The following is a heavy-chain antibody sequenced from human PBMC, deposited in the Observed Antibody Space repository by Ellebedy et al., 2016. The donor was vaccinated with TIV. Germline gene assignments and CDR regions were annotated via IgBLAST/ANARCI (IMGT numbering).Heavy chain of an antibody. CDR3: ATEIPVAAGIEF. V-gene: IGHV4-34*01. J-gene: IGHJ4*02. CDR1: GGSFSGYY. Sequence: MPSETLSLTCAVYGGSFSGYYWNWIRQPPGKGLEWIGEITHSGSTNYNPSLKSRVTISVDTSKNQFSLRLSSVTAADTAVYYCATEIPVAAGIEFWGQGALVTVSS. D-gene: IGHD6-19*01. CDR2: ITHSGST.